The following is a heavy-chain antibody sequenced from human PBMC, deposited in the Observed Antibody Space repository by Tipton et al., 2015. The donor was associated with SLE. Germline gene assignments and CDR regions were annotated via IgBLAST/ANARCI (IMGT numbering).Heavy chain of an antibody. J-gene: IGHJ3*02. D-gene: IGHD2-8*01. CDR3: TRMTRGAFDI. CDR1: GFTFGDYA. CDR2: IRSKAYGGTT. V-gene: IGHV3-49*04. Sequence: RSLRLSCTASGFTFGDYAMSWVRQAPGKGLEWVGFIRSKAYGGTTEYAASVKGRFTISRDDSKSIAYLQMNSLKTEDTAVYYCTRMTRGAFDIWGQGTMVTVSS.